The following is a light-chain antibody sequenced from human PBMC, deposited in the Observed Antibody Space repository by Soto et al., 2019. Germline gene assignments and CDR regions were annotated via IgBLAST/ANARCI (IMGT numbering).Light chain of an antibody. CDR3: QQRHMWPIT. Sequence: EVVLTQSPVTLSLSPGERATLSCRASQSFRGLLAWYQQKPGQAPRLLIYDAYNRATGIPPRFSGSGSGTDFTLTISSLEPEESEVYYGQQRHMWPITFGQGTRLEIK. CDR1: QSFRGL. J-gene: IGKJ5*01. CDR2: DAY. V-gene: IGKV3-11*01.